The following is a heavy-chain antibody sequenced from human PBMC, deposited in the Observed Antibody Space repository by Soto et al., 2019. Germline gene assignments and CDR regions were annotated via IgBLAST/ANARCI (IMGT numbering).Heavy chain of an antibody. CDR3: AKGSEIWGTYRYTNRIYYFDY. CDR2: VSGRGGNT. D-gene: IGHD3-16*02. J-gene: IGHJ4*02. CDR1: GFIFSSYA. V-gene: IGHV3-23*01. Sequence: EVQLLESGGGLVQPGGSLRLSCAASGFIFSSYAMSWVRQAPGKGLEWVSTVSGRGGNTYYADSVQGRFTISRDNSKNTPSLQMNSLRAEDTALYYCAKGSEIWGTYRYTNRIYYFDYWGQGALVTVSS.